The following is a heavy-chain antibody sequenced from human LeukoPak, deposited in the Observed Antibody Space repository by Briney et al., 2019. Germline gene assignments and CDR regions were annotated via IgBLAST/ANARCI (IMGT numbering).Heavy chain of an antibody. J-gene: IGHJ5*02. CDR3: ARDSYSSSSGA. CDR2: IYSGGST. CDR1: GFTVSSNY. Sequence: GGSLRLSCAASGFTVSSNYMSWVRQAPGKGLEWVSVIYSGGSTYYADSVKGRFTISRDNSKNTLYLQMNSLRAEDTAVYYCARDSYSSSSGAWGQGTLVTVSS. V-gene: IGHV3-66*01. D-gene: IGHD6-6*01.